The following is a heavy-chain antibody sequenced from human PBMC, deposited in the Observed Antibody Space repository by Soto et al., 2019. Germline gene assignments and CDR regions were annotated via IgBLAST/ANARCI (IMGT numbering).Heavy chain of an antibody. D-gene: IGHD3-3*01. Sequence: SGPTLVNPTETLTLTCTVSGFSLSNARMGVSWIRQPPGKALEWLAHIFSNDEKSYSTSLKSRLTISKDTSKSQVVLTVTNMDLVDTATYYCARTGDFWWFDPWGQGTLVTVSS. CDR2: IFSNDEK. V-gene: IGHV2-26*01. CDR3: ARTGDFWWFDP. CDR1: GFSLSNARMG. J-gene: IGHJ5*02.